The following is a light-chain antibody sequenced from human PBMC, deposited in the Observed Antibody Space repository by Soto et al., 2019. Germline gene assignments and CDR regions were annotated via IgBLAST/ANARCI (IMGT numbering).Light chain of an antibody. V-gene: IGKV2-30*01. CDR2: EIS. J-gene: IGKJ4*01. CDR1: HSLVSSDGNTY. CDR3: LQSTHWPPT. Sequence: DVVMTQSPLSLPVTLGQPASISCRSSHSLVSSDGNTYFHWFHQRPGQSPRRLIHEISKRDSGGXTXXRGSGSGTDFTLKISRVEAEDVGVFYCLQSTHWPPTFGGGTRVEIK.